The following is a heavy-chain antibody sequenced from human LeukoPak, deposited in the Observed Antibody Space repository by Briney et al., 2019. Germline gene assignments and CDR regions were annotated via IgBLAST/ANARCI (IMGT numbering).Heavy chain of an antibody. CDR3: ARAAPNYYDSSGSLRNPYFDY. D-gene: IGHD3-22*01. V-gene: IGHV4-31*03. Sequence: SQTLSLTCTVSGGSISTGGYYWSWIRQHPGKGLEWVGNIYYSGSTYYSPSLKSRVTMSVDTSKNQFSLTLISVTAADTAVYFCARAAPNYYDSSGSLRNPYFDYWGQGTLVTVSS. J-gene: IGHJ4*02. CDR2: IYYSGST. CDR1: GGSISTGGYY.